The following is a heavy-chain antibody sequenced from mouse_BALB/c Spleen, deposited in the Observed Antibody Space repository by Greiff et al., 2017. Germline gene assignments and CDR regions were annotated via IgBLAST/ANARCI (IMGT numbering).Heavy chain of an antibody. J-gene: IGHJ3*01. CDR3: AKPPYYRYEAY. CDR2: IWGDGST. V-gene: IGHV2-6-6*01. CDR1: GFSLTNSG. Sequence: QVQLQQSGPGLVAPSQRLSITCTASGFSLTNSGVHWVRQSPGKGLEWLGVIWGDGSTNYNSAFKSRLSISKDNSKSQVFLKMNSLQTDDTGRYYCAKPPYYRYEAYWGQGTLVTVAA. D-gene: IGHD2-14*01.